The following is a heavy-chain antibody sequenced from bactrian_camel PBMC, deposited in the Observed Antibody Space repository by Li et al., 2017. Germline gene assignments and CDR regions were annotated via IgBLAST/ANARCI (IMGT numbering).Heavy chain of an antibody. Sequence: HVQLVESGGGSVPAGGSLRLTCTASTSAYVAYVYAMAWFRQAPGKEREGVAAIVSGAGITRYADSVKGRFTISQDNAKNTVYLQMSSLKPEDTALYYCAAGFTVIRGGGCEYKYFGRGTQVTVS. J-gene: IGHJ4*01. V-gene: IGHV3-3*01. CDR3: AAGFTVIRGGGCEYKY. CDR1: TSAYVAYVYA. D-gene: IGHD5*01. CDR2: IVSGAGIT.